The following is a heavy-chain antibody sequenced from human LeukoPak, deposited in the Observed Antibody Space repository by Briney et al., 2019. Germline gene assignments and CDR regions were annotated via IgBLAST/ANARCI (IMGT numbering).Heavy chain of an antibody. CDR2: IVVGSGNT. Sequence: SVKVSCKASGFTFTSSAMQWVRQARGQRLEWIGWIVVGSGNTYYAQKFQERVTITRDMSTSTAYMELSSLRSEDTAVYYCAAASIAVAGYFDYWGQGTLVTVSS. J-gene: IGHJ4*02. CDR3: AAASIAVAGYFDY. CDR1: GFTFTSSA. D-gene: IGHD6-19*01. V-gene: IGHV1-58*02.